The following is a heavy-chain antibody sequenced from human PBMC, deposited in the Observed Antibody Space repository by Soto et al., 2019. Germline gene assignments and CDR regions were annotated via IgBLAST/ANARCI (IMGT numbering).Heavy chain of an antibody. CDR1: GFTVSSNH. Sequence: GSLRLSCAASGFTVSSNHMSWVRQAPGKGLEWVSVIYIGGSTYYADSVKGRFTISSDNSKDTLYLQMNSLRSEDTAVYYCARDWYSSSSFDYWGQGTLVTVSS. CDR3: ARDWYSSSSFDY. V-gene: IGHV3-66*01. D-gene: IGHD6-6*01. CDR2: IYIGGST. J-gene: IGHJ4*02.